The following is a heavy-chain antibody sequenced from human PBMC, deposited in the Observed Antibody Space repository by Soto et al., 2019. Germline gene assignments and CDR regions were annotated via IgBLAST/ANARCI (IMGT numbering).Heavy chain of an antibody. CDR3: TREEWDTAKNDY. CDR1: GVTFGDYA. CDR2: IRSKAYGGTT. V-gene: IGHV3-49*03. D-gene: IGHD5-18*01. Sequence: EGSLRLSYTASGVTFGDYAMSWFRQAPGKGLEWVGFIRSKAYGGTTEYAASVKGRFTISRDDSKSIAYLQMNSLKTEDTAVYYCTREEWDTAKNDYWGQGTLVTV. J-gene: IGHJ4*02.